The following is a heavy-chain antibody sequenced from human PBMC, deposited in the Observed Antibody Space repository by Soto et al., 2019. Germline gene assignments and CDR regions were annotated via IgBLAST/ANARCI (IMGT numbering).Heavy chain of an antibody. CDR3: ARDPARGGGSYLGYFDY. D-gene: IGHD1-26*01. J-gene: IGHJ4*02. CDR1: GGSISSGGYS. V-gene: IGHV4-30-2*05. CDR2: IYHSGST. Sequence: SSQTLSLTCAVSGGSISSGGYSWSWIRQPPGKGLEWIGYIYHSGSTYYNPSLKSRVTISVDTSKNQFSLTLTSVTAADTAVYYCARDPARGGGSYLGYFDYWGQGTPVTVSS.